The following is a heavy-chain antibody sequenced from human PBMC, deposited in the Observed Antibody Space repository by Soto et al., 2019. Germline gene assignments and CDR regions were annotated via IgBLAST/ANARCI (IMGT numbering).Heavy chain of an antibody. J-gene: IGHJ5*02. D-gene: IGHD3-10*01. CDR1: GGTFSTYP. V-gene: IGHV1-69*01. Sequence: QVQLVQSGAEVRMPGSSVKVSCKASGGTFSTYPINWVRQAPGQGLEWMGGIIPLFGTTNYAQKFKGRVPFTADESTITSYMDLGTLRAEDASLYAWGLGATHGISGDFRFDPWGQGTLVTVSS. CDR2: IIPLFGTT. CDR3: GLGATHGISGDFRFDP.